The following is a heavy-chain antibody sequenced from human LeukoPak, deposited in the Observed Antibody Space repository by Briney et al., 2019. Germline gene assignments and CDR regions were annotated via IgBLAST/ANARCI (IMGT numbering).Heavy chain of an antibody. CDR3: ARADGRMDGSGSYYNRYSYYGMDV. D-gene: IGHD3-10*01. J-gene: IGHJ6*04. CDR2: IIPIFGTA. V-gene: IGHV1-69*13. Sequence: ASVKVSCKASGGTFSSYAISWVRQAPGQGLEWMGGIIPIFGTANYAQKFQGRVTITADESTSTAYMELSSLRSEDTAVYYCARADGRMDGSGSYYNRYSYYGMDVWGKGTTVTVSS. CDR1: GGTFSSYA.